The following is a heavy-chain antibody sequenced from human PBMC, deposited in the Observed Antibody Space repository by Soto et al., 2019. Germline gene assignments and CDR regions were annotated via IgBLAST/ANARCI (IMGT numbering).Heavy chain of an antibody. D-gene: IGHD5-18*01. CDR3: ARGPTGWIPGMIDY. V-gene: IGHV4-34*01. J-gene: IGHJ4*02. CDR1: GGSFSGYY. CDR2: INHSGST. Sequence: SETLSLTCAVYGGSFSGYYWSWIRQPPGKGLEWIGEINHSGSTNYNPSLKSRVTISVDTSKNQFSLKLSSVTAADTAVYYCARGPTGWIPGMIDYWGQGTLVTVSS.